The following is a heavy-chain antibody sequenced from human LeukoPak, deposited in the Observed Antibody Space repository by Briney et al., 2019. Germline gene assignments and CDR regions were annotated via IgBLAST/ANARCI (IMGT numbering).Heavy chain of an antibody. Sequence: SETLSLTCAVHGGSLSGHYWNWIRQPPGKGLEWIGQIHHSGNTNYNPSLKSRVTISVDTSKNQFSLKLSSVTAADTAVYYCASRSYSSYYYGMDLWAKGPRSPSP. J-gene: IGHJ6*02. V-gene: IGHV4-34*01. CDR2: IHHSGNT. CDR3: ASRSYSSYYYGMDL. CDR1: GGSLSGHY.